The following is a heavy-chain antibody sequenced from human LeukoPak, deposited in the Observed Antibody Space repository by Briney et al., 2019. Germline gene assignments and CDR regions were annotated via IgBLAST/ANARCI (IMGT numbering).Heavy chain of an antibody. J-gene: IGHJ6*03. CDR3: ARGYGWEASYYYYYMDV. CDR1: GFIFRDFS. CDR2: MNEYGSEI. D-gene: IGHD1-26*01. Sequence: GGSLRLSCSVSGFIFRDFSMSWVRQAPGKGLEWVAKMNEYGSEIFYVDSVKGRFTISRDNGKNSLYLQMNRLRAEDTAVYYCARGYGWEASYYYYYMDVWGKGTTVTISS. V-gene: IGHV3-7*01.